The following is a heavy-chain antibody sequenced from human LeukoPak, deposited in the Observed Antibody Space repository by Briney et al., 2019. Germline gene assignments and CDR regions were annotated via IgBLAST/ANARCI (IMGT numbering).Heavy chain of an antibody. D-gene: IGHD6-19*01. V-gene: IGHV3-23*01. CDR1: GFTFSSYA. Sequence: GGSLRLSCAASGFTFSSYAMSWVRQAPGKGLAWVSAICGSGGSTYYADSVKGRFTISRDNSKNTLSLQMNSLRAEDTAVYYCAKPPVAVGRTYYFDYWGQGTLVTVSS. CDR3: AKPPVAVGRTYYFDY. CDR2: ICGSGGST. J-gene: IGHJ4*02.